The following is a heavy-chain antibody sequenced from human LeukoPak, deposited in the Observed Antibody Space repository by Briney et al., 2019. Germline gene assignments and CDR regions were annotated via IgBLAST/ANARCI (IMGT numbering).Heavy chain of an antibody. J-gene: IGHJ4*02. Sequence: GGSLRLSCAASGFTFSSDSMNWVRQGPGKGLEWVSSISSSSSYIYYADSLKGRFTNSSYNAKHSLYLQMNSLRAEDTAVYYCAITIFGVVQPIPYYWGQGTLVTVSS. CDR1: GFTFSSDS. D-gene: IGHD3-3*01. CDR3: AITIFGVVQPIPYY. V-gene: IGHV3-21*01. CDR2: ISSSSSYI.